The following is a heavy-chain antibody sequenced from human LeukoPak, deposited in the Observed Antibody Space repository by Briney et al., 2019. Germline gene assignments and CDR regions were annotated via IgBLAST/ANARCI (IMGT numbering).Heavy chain of an antibody. J-gene: IGHJ3*02. CDR1: GFTVSSNY. CDR2: ISGSGGST. V-gene: IGHV3-23*01. Sequence: GGSLRLSCAASGFTVSSNYMSWVRQAPGKGLEWVSAISGSGGSTYYADSVKGRFTISRDNSKNTLYLQMNSLRAEDTAVYYCAKGRYSYAATGAFDIWGQGTMVTVSS. D-gene: IGHD5-18*01. CDR3: AKGRYSYAATGAFDI.